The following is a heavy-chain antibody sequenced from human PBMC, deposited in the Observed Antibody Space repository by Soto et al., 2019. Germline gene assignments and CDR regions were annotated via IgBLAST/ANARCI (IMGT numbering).Heavy chain of an antibody. CDR1: GGSFSGYY. CDR2: INHSGST. Sequence: SETLSLTCAVYGGSFSGYYWSWIRQPPGKGLEWIGEINHSGSTNYNPSLKSRVTISVDTSKNQFSLKLSSVTAADTAVYYCARELTGTGVVSGGSSWGQGTMVTVYS. D-gene: IGHD2-15*01. V-gene: IGHV4-34*01. CDR3: ARELTGTGVVSGGSS. J-gene: IGHJ4*02.